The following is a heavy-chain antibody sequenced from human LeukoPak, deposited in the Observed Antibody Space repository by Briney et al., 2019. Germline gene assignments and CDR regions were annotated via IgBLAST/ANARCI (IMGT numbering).Heavy chain of an antibody. CDR3: ARAGPKGLDY. CDR1: GGSISSSSYY. V-gene: IGHV4-39*07. D-gene: IGHD5-12*01. J-gene: IGHJ4*02. CDR2: IYHSGST. Sequence: SETLSLTCTVSGGSISSSSYYWGWLRQPPGKGLEWIGSIYHSGSTYYNPSLKSRVTISVDTSKNQFSLKLSSVTAADTAVYYCARAGPKGLDYWGQGTLVTVSS.